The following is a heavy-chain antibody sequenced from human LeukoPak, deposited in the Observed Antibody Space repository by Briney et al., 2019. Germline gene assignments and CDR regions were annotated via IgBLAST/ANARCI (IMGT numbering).Heavy chain of an antibody. J-gene: IGHJ5*02. CDR2: VYYGGST. CDR3: AKTIRVRGDAYNWFDP. V-gene: IGHV4-39*01. Sequence: SETLSLTCTVSGGSIISSSYYWGWIRQPPGKGLEWIGNVYYGGSTNYNPSLKSRATMSVDTSMNQFSLKLSSVTAADTAVYYRAKTIRVRGDAYNWFDPWGQGTLVTVSS. CDR1: GGSIISSSYY. D-gene: IGHD3-10*01.